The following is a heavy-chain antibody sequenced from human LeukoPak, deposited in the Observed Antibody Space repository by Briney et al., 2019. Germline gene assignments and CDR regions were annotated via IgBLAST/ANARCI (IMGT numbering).Heavy chain of an antibody. J-gene: IGHJ4*02. D-gene: IGHD3-22*01. Sequence: PGGSLRLSCAASGFTFSSYSMNWVRQAPGKGLEWVSYISSSSSTIYYADSVKGRFTISRDNAKNSLYLQMNSLRAEDTAVYYCARVQEYYDSSGYQENDYWGQGTLVTVSS. V-gene: IGHV3-48*01. CDR3: ARVQEYYDSSGYQENDY. CDR2: ISSSSSTI. CDR1: GFTFSSYS.